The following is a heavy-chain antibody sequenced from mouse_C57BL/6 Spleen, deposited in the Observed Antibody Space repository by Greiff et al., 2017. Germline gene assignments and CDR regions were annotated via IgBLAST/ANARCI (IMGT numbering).Heavy chain of an antibody. Sequence: QVQLQQPGAELVMPGASVKLSCKASGYTFTSYWMHWVKQRPGQGLVWIGEIDPSDSYTNYNQKFKGKSTLTVDKSSSTAYMQLSSLTSEDAAVYYCARWDLRNKDYAMDYWGQGTSVTVSS. CDR3: ARWDLRNKDYAMDY. CDR2: IDPSDSYT. J-gene: IGHJ4*01. D-gene: IGHD4-1*01. CDR1: GYTFTSYW. V-gene: IGHV1-69*01.